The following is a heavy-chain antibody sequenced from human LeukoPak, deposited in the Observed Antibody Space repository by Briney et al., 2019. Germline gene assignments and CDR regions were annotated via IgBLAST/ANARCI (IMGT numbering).Heavy chain of an antibody. CDR3: ARGGQQLLDYFDY. D-gene: IGHD6-13*01. CDR1: EFTVSSNY. CDR2: IYSGGST. J-gene: IGHJ4*02. Sequence: GGSLRLSCAASEFTVSSNYMSWVRQAPGKGLEWVSVIYSGGSTYYADSVKGRFTISRDNSKNTLYLQMNSLRAEDTAVYYCARGGQQLLDYFDYWGQGTLVTVSS. V-gene: IGHV3-53*01.